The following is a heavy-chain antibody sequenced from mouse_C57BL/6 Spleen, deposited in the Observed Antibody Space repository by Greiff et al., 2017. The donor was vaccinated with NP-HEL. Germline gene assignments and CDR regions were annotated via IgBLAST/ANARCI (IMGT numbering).Heavy chain of an antibody. V-gene: IGHV1-50*01. CDR3: ARGTYYYGSIPCAY. D-gene: IGHD1-1*01. CDR1: GYTFTSHW. CDR2: IDPSDSYT. J-gene: IGHJ3*01. Sequence: QVQLQQSGAELVKPGASVKLSCKASGYTFTSHWMQWVKQRPGQGLEWIGEIDPSDSYTNYNQKFKGKATLTVDTSSSTAYMQLSSLTSEDSAVYYCARGTYYYGSIPCAYWGQGTLVTVSA.